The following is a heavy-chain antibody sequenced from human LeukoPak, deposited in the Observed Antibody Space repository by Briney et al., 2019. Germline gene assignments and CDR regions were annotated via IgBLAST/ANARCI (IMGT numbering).Heavy chain of an antibody. D-gene: IGHD6-13*01. V-gene: IGHV4-61*02. Sequence: PSETLSLTCTVSGGSISSGSYYWSWIRQPAGKGLEWIGRIYTSGSTNYNPSLKSRVTISVDTSKNQFSLKLSSVTAADTAVYYCARASGSSGHYYYYMDVWGKGTTVTVSS. CDR1: GGSISSGSYY. CDR2: IYTSGST. CDR3: ARASGSSGHYYYYMDV. J-gene: IGHJ6*03.